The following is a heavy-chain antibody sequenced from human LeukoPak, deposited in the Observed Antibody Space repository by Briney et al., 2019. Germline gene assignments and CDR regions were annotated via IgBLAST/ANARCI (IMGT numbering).Heavy chain of an antibody. J-gene: IGHJ6*03. V-gene: IGHV4-34*01. D-gene: IGHD6-13*01. CDR3: ARLRGSYSSSWYLNYYYMDV. Sequence: PSETLSLTCAVYGGSFSGYYWSWIRQPPGKGLEWIGEINHSGSTNYNPSLKSRVTISVDTSKNQFSLKLSSVTAADTAVYYCARLRGSYSSSWYLNYYYMDVWGKGTTVTVSS. CDR1: GGSFSGYY. CDR2: INHSGST.